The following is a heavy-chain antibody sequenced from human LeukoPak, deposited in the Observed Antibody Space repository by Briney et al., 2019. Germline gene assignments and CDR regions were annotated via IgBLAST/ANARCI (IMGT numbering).Heavy chain of an antibody. CDR3: ATAVASSSGWYADY. J-gene: IGHJ4*02. V-gene: IGHV3-21*01. Sequence: GGSLRLSCAASGFTFSSYSMNWVRQAPGKGLEWVSSISSSSSYIYYADSVKGRFTISRDNAKNSLYLQMNSLRAEDTAVYYCATAVASSSGWYADYWGQGTLVTVSS. CDR2: ISSSSSYI. D-gene: IGHD6-19*01. CDR1: GFTFSSYS.